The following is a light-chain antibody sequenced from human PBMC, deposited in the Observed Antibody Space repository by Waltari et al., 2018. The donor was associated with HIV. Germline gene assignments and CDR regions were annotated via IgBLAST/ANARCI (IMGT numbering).Light chain of an antibody. CDR2: EVN. CDR1: SSDVGGYKY. CDR3: SSYADNNSVL. Sequence: QSALTQPPSASGSPGQSVTISCTGTSSDVGGYKYVSWYQQHPGKAPKLMLYEVNKRPSGVPDRFFGAKSGNTASLTVSGLQAEDEADYYCSSYADNNSVLFGGGTKVTVL. V-gene: IGLV2-8*01. J-gene: IGLJ2*01.